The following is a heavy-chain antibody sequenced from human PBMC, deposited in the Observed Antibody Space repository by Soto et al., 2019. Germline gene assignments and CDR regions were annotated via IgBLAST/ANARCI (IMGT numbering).Heavy chain of an antibody. Sequence: SDTLSLTCTVFGGSISGYDWSWIRQPPGKGLEWIGYIYYSGSTNYNPSLKSRVTISVDTSKNQFSLKLSSVTAADTAVYYCARHDSGGSYYYYYYMEVWGKGTTVTVS. CDR3: ARHDSGGSYYYYYYMEV. CDR2: IYYSGST. D-gene: IGHD2-15*01. J-gene: IGHJ6*03. CDR1: GGSISGYD. V-gene: IGHV4-59*08.